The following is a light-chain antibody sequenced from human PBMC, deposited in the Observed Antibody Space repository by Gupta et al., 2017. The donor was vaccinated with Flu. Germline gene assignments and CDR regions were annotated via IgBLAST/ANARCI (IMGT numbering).Light chain of an antibody. Sequence: QTVVTQEPSLTVSPGGTVTLTCASSTGAVTSDNYPNWFQQKPGQPPKALIYSTSPRHSWAPARFSGSLLGDKAALTLSGVQADDDAQCYCFLYYGGAWVFGGGTKLTVL. V-gene: IGLV7-43*01. J-gene: IGLJ3*02. CDR3: FLYYGGAWV. CDR2: STS. CDR1: TGAVTSDNY.